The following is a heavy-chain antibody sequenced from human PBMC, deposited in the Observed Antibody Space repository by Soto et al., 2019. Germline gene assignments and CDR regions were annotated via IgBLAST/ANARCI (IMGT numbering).Heavy chain of an antibody. V-gene: IGHV3-48*03. CDR1: GFTFSNYQ. CDR2: ISSSGSTI. D-gene: IGHD5-12*01. Sequence: AGGSLRLSCAASGFTFSNYQMNWVRQAPGKGLEWVSFISSSGSTIYYTDSVKGRFTISRDNAKNSLYLQMDSLRAEDTAVYYCARARDGYNYRSDYWGQGTLVTVSS. CDR3: ARARDGYNYRSDY. J-gene: IGHJ4*02.